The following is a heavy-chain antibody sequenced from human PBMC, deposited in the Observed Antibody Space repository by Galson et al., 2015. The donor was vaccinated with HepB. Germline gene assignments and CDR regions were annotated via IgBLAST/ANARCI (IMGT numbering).Heavy chain of an antibody. CDR2: ISGSGGST. CDR3: AKDQAAAGLFDY. Sequence: SLRLSCAASGFTFSSYAMSWVRQAPGKGLEWVSAISGSGGSTYYADSVKGRFTISRDNSKNTLYLQMNSLRAEDTAVYYCAKDQAAAGLFDYWGQGTLVTVSS. V-gene: IGHV3-23*01. CDR1: GFTFSSYA. D-gene: IGHD6-13*01. J-gene: IGHJ4*02.